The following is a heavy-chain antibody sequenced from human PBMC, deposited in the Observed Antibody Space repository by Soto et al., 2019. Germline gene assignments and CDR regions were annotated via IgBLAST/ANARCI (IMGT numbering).Heavy chain of an antibody. Sequence: PSETLSLTCTVSGGSIRSYYWSWIRQPPGKGLEWIGYIYYSGNSNYNPSLKSRVTTSVDTSKNQFSLKLSSVTAEDTAVYYCASLGGGYTSSWTLDYWGQGTLVTVSS. D-gene: IGHD6-13*01. J-gene: IGHJ4*02. V-gene: IGHV4-59*01. CDR1: GGSIRSYY. CDR2: IYYSGNS. CDR3: ASLGGGYTSSWTLDY.